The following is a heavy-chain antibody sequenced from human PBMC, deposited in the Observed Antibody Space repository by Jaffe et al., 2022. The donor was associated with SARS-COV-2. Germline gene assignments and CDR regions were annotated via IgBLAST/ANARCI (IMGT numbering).Heavy chain of an antibody. Sequence: QVQLVQSGAEVKKPGASVKVSCKASGYTFTSYGISWVRQAPGQGLEWMGWISAYNGNTNYAQKLQGRVTMTTDTSTSTAYMELRSLRSDDTAVYYCARVCSGGSCQLAWPFYYYYGMDVWGQGTTVTVSS. J-gene: IGHJ6*02. CDR2: ISAYNGNT. CDR1: GYTFTSYG. D-gene: IGHD2-15*01. V-gene: IGHV1-18*01. CDR3: ARVCSGGSCQLAWPFYYYYGMDV.